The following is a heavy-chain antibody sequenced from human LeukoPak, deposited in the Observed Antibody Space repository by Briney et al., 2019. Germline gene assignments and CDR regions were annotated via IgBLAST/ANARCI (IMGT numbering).Heavy chain of an antibody. D-gene: IGHD1-26*01. CDR3: AREAASGSYYRTFDY. CDR1: GFTFSSYS. J-gene: IGHJ4*02. Sequence: GGSLRLSCAASGFTFSSYSMNWVRQAPGKGLEWVSSISSSSSYIYYADSVKGRFTISRDNAKNSLYLQMNSLRAEDTAVYYCAREAASGSYYRTFDYWGQGTLVTVSS. V-gene: IGHV3-21*01. CDR2: ISSSSSYI.